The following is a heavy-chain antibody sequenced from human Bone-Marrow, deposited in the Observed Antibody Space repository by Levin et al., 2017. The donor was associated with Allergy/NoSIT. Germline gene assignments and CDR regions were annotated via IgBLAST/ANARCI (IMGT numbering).Heavy chain of an antibody. J-gene: IGHJ6*02. V-gene: IGHV3-7*01. Sequence: GESLKISCAASGFNFRISWMTWVRQAPGKGLEWVANIKEDGSEKYYVDSVKGRFTISRDNAKTSLYLQMNSLRVEDTAVYYCAREPQKYYYDSSTYPLYGMDVWGQGTTVTVSS. CDR3: AREPQKYYYDSSTYPLYGMDV. CDR1: GFNFRISW. CDR2: IKEDGSEK. D-gene: IGHD3-22*01.